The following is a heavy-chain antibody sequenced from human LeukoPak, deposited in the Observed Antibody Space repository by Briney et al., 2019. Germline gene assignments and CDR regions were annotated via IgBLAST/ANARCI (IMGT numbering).Heavy chain of an antibody. CDR3: AREVVVVAAIYYYYYYYMDV. D-gene: IGHD2-15*01. J-gene: IGHJ6*03. CDR2: INHSGST. Sequence: SETLSLTCTVSGGSISSSSYYWGWIRQPPGKGLEWIGEINHSGSTNYNPSLKSRVTISVDTSKDQFSLKLSSVTAADTAVYYCAREVVVVAAIYYYYYYYMDVWGKGTTVTVSS. V-gene: IGHV4-39*07. CDR1: GGSISSSSYY.